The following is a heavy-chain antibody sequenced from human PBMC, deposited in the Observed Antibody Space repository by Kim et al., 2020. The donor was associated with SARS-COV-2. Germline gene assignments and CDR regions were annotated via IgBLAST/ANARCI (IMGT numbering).Heavy chain of an antibody. CDR1: GFTFSSYA. CDR2: ISYDGSNK. D-gene: IGHD2-21*01. CDR3: ASSRGLCGGRTPFDY. Sequence: GGSLRLSCAASGFTFSSYAMHWVRQAPGKGLEWVAAISYDGSNKYYADSVKGRFTISRDNSKNTLYLQMDSLRAEDTAVYYCASSRGLCGGRTPFDYWG. V-gene: IGHV3-30-3*01. J-gene: IGHJ4*01.